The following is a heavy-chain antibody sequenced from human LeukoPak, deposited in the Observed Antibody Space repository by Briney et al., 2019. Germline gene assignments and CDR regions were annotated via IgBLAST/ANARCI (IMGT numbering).Heavy chain of an antibody. J-gene: IGHJ4*02. CDR3: ARGPPNWGYDY. CDR2: MSPNSGDT. Sequence: ASVKVSCKASGYTFTSYDFNWVRQATEQRPERMGWMSPNSGDTGYAQKFQDRVTMTRNTSISTAYMELSSLRSDDTAVYYCARGPPNWGYDYWGPGTLVTVSS. CDR1: GYTFTSYD. V-gene: IGHV1-8*01. D-gene: IGHD7-27*01.